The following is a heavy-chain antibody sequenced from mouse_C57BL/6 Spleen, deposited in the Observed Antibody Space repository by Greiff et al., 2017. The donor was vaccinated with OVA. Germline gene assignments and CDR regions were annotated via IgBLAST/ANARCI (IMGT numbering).Heavy chain of an antibody. CDR1: GYSITSGYY. CDR2: ISYDGSN. CDR3: ARGPYYGSSYWYFDV. Sequence: EVKLMESGPGLVKPSQSLSLTCSVTGYSITSGYYWNWIRQFPGNKLEWMGYISYDGSNNYNPSLKNRISITRDTSKNQFFLKLNSVTTEDTATYYCARGPYYGSSYWYFDVWGTGTTVTVSS. J-gene: IGHJ1*03. V-gene: IGHV3-6*01. D-gene: IGHD1-1*01.